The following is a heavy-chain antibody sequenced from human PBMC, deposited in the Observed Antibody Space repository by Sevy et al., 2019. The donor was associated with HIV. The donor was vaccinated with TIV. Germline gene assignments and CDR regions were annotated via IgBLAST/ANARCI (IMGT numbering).Heavy chain of an antibody. D-gene: IGHD5-18*01. J-gene: IGHJ4*02. Sequence: SETLSLTCAVYGGSFSGYYWSWIRRPPGKGLEWIGELNHSGSTNYNPSLKSRVTISVDTSKNQFSLKLSSVTAADTAVYYCATRAHTNTAMGPNDYWGQGTLVTVSS. CDR2: LNHSGST. CDR3: ATRAHTNTAMGPNDY. CDR1: GGSFSGYY. V-gene: IGHV4-34*01.